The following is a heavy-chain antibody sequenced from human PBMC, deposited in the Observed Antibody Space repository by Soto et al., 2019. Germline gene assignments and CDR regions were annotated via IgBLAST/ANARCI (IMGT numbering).Heavy chain of an antibody. CDR1: GFTFSSFS. CDR2: ISYDGSSK. V-gene: IGHV3-30-3*01. CDR3: ARTTAVAGTPEFDY. J-gene: IGHJ4*02. Sequence: QVQLVESGGGVVQPGGSLRLSCVASGFTFSSFSLHWVRQAPSKGLEWLALISYDGSSKYNADSVKGRFTISRENSNNTLYLQLSSLRPDDTAVYYCARTTAVAGTPEFDYWGQGALVTVSS. D-gene: IGHD6-19*01.